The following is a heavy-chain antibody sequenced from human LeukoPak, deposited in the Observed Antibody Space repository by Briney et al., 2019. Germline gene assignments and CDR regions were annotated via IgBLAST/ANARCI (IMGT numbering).Heavy chain of an antibody. J-gene: IGHJ4*02. CDR2: TYPGGSDI. CDR1: GYSFTSYW. CDR3: ARHGYYSSGTYYTPDH. V-gene: IGHV5-51*01. Sequence: RGESLKISCKASGYSFTSYWIGWVRQMPGKGLEWMGITYPGGSDIRYSPSFQGQVTFSADKSTSTAYLQWSSLKASGTAMYYCARHGYYSSGTYYTPDHWGRGTLVTVSS. D-gene: IGHD3-10*01.